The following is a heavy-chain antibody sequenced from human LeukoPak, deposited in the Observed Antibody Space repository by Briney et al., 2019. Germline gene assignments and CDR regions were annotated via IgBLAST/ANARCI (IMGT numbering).Heavy chain of an antibody. J-gene: IGHJ4*02. CDR3: ARGATGWYYYFDY. Sequence: GGSLKISCKGSGYTFTSDWIGWVRQMPGKGLEWMGIIYLGDSETRYSPSFQGQVTMSADKSLSTAYLQWSSLKASDTAIYYCARGATGWYYYFDYWGQGTLVTVSS. D-gene: IGHD6-19*01. CDR2: IYLGDSET. CDR1: GYTFTSDW. V-gene: IGHV5-51*01.